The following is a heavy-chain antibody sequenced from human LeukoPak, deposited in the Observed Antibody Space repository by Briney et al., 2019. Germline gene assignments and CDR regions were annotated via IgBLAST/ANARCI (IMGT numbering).Heavy chain of an antibody. D-gene: IGHD4-17*01. CDR1: GYTFTGYY. J-gene: IGHJ4*02. CDR2: INPNSGGT. V-gene: IGHV1-2*02. CDR3: ARVSTTVTTVDY. Sequence: ASVKVSCKASGYTFTGYYMHWVRQAPGQGLEWMGWINPNSGGTNYAQKFQGRVTMTRDTSISTAYTELSRLRSDDTAVYYCARVSTTVTTVDYWGQGTLVTVSS.